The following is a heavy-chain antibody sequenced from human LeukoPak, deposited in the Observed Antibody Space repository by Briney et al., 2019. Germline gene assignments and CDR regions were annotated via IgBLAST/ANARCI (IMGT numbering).Heavy chain of an antibody. J-gene: IGHJ4*02. V-gene: IGHV4-59*01. Sequence: LETLSLTCTVSGGSISSYYWSWIRQPPGKGLEWIGYIYYSGSTNYNPSLKSRVTISVDTSKNQFSLKLSSVTAADTVVYYCASLWVLTGRGYYFDYWGQGTLVTVSS. CDR2: IYYSGST. D-gene: IGHD3-9*01. CDR1: GGSISSYY. CDR3: ASLWVLTGRGYYFDY.